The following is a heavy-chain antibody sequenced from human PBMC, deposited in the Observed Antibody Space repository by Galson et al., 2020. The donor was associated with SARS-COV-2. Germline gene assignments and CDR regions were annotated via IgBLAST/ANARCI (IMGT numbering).Heavy chain of an antibody. CDR1: GGPISRGGYY. D-gene: IGHD2-15*01. CDR2: TNYGGRT. Sequence: ASETLSLTCTVSGGPISRGGYYWYWISQHPGKGLEWIGYTNYGGRTNYNQSLKGRVTISVETSKNQFSLRLSSVTASDTAVYFCAGTQRGGQLVYFDYWGQGTLVTVSS. J-gene: IGHJ4*02. V-gene: IGHV4-31*03. CDR3: AGTQRGGQLVYFDY.